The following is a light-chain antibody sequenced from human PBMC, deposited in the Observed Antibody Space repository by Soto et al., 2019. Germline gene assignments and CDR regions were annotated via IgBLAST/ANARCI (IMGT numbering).Light chain of an antibody. J-gene: IGKJ4*01. CDR2: WAS. CDR3: QQYDSTPALT. CDR1: QSVLYSSNNKNY. V-gene: IGKV4-1*01. Sequence: DIVMTQSPDSLAVSLGERATINCKSSQSVLYSSNNKNYLAWYQQKPGQPPKLLIYWASTRESGVPDRFSGSVSGTDFTLTIRSLQAEDVAVYYCQQYDSTPALTFGGGTKVEIK.